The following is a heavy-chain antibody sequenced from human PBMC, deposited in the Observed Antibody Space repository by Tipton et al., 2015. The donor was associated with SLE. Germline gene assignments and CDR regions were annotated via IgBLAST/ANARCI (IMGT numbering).Heavy chain of an antibody. Sequence: TLSLTCAVSGGSISSGGYSWSWIRQPPGKGLEWIGYIYHSGSTYYNPSLKSRVTISVDTSKNQFSLKLSSVTAADTAVYYCARGNEVATITPYYYYMDVWGKGTTVTVSS. J-gene: IGHJ6*03. V-gene: IGHV4-30-2*01. CDR1: GGSISSGGYS. D-gene: IGHD5-12*01. CDR2: IYHSGST. CDR3: ARGNEVATITPYYYYMDV.